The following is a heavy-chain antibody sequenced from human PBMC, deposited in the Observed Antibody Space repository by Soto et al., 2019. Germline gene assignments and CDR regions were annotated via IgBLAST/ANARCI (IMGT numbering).Heavy chain of an antibody. D-gene: IGHD3-3*01. J-gene: IGHJ5*02. Sequence: SETLSLTCTVSGGSISSSSYYWGWIRQPPGKGLEWIGSIYYSGSTYYNPSLKSRVTISVDTSKNQFSLKLSSVTAADTAVYYCASQASKYYDFWSGPNWFDPWGQGTLVTV. CDR1: GGSISSSSYY. CDR3: ASQASKYYDFWSGPNWFDP. V-gene: IGHV4-39*01. CDR2: IYYSGST.